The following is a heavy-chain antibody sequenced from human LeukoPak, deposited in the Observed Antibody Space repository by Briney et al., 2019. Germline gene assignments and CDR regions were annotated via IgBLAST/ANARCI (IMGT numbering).Heavy chain of an antibody. CDR2: IYTSGST. V-gene: IGHV4-4*07. J-gene: IGHJ3*02. CDR1: GGSISSYY. CDR3: AREAVAGNHDAFDI. Sequence: SETLSLTCTVSGGSISSYYWSWLRQPAGKGLEWIGRIYTSGSTNYNPSLKSRVTVSVDTSKNQFSLKLSSVTAADTAVYYCAREAVAGNHDAFDIWGQGTMVTVSS. D-gene: IGHD6-19*01.